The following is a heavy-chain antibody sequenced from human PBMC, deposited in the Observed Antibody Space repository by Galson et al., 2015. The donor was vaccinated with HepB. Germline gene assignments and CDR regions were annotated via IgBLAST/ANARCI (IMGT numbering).Heavy chain of an antibody. CDR1: GYTFTNYG. V-gene: IGHV1-18*01. CDR3: ARVLGELSLYSIYYYYYMDV. J-gene: IGHJ6*03. CDR2: ISAYNGNT. D-gene: IGHD3-16*02. Sequence: SVKVSCKASGYTFTNYGISWVRQAPGQGLEWMGWISAYNGNTNYAQKLQGRVTMTTDTSTSTAYMELRSLRSDDTAVYYCARVLGELSLYSIYYYYYMDVWGKGTTVTVSS.